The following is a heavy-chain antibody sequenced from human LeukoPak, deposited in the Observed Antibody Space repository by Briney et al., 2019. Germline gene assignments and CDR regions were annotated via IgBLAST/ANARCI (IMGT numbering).Heavy chain of an antibody. CDR2: ISSSSSYI. CDR3: ARDLSGSYFFDP. V-gene: IGHV3-21*01. Sequence: GGSLRLSCAASGFTFSSYSMNWVRQAPGKGLEWVSSISSSSSYIYYADSVKGRFTIPRDNAKNSLYLQMNSLRAEDTAVYYCARDLSGSYFFDPWGQGTLVTVSS. J-gene: IGHJ5*02. CDR1: GFTFSSYS. D-gene: IGHD1-26*01.